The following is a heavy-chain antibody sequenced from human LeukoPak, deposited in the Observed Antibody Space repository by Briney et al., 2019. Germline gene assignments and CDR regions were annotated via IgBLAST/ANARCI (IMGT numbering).Heavy chain of an antibody. CDR1: GFTFSNYP. CDR3: AKECGRDYDDRAFDI. V-gene: IGHV3-23*01. Sequence: GGSLRLSCAASGFTFSNYPMNWVRQSPERGLEWVPAISGTGGSTSYADSLKGRFTISRDNSKNTLYLQMSSLTAEDTAVYYCAKECGRDYDDRAFDIWGQGTMVTVSS. CDR2: ISGTGGST. D-gene: IGHD3-22*01. J-gene: IGHJ3*02.